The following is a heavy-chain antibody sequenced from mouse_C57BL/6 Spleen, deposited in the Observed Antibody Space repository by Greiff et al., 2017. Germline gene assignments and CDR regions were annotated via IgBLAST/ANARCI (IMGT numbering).Heavy chain of an antibody. J-gene: IGHJ2*01. CDR3: ARSVYGYRKGAYFDY. CDR1: GYTFTSYW. D-gene: IGHD2-2*01. V-gene: IGHV1-55*01. CDR2: IYPGSGST. Sequence: VQLQQPGAELVKPGASVKMSCKASGYTFTSYWITWVKQRPGQGLEWIGDIYPGSGSTNYNEKFKSKATLTVDTSSSTAYMQLSSLTSEDSAVYYCARSVYGYRKGAYFDYWGQGTTLTVSS.